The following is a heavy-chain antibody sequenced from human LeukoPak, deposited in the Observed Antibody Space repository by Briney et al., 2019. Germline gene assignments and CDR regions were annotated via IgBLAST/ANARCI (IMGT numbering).Heavy chain of an antibody. CDR3: ANLELPHFGY. CDR1: GFTFSSYG. J-gene: IGHJ4*02. Sequence: GGSLRLSCAPSGFTFSSYGMHWVRQAPGKGLEWVTFIRYDGSNKYYADSVKGRFTISRDNSKNTLYLQMNSLRAEDTAVYYCANLELPHFGYWGQGTLVTVSS. D-gene: IGHD1-7*01. V-gene: IGHV3-30*02. CDR2: IRYDGSNK.